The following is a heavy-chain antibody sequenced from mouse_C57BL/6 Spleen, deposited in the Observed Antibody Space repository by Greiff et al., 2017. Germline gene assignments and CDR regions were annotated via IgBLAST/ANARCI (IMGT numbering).Heavy chain of an antibody. CDR3: ARIEDSRYFDV. Sequence: VQLQQPGAELVKPGASVKLSCKASGYTFTSYWMHWVKQRPGQGLEWIGMIHPNSGSTNYNEKFKSKATLTVDKSSSTAYMQLSSLTSEDAAVYYCARIEDSRYFDVWGTGTTVTVSS. V-gene: IGHV1-64*01. CDR2: IHPNSGST. CDR1: GYTFTSYW. J-gene: IGHJ1*03.